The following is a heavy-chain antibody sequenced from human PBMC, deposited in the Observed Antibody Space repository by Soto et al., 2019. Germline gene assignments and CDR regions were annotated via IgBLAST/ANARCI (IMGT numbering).Heavy chain of an antibody. D-gene: IGHD4-17*01. V-gene: IGHV3-30*18. CDR2: ISYDGSNK. CDR3: SKDHYGDLDYYGMDV. J-gene: IGHJ6*04. CDR1: GFTFSSYG. Sequence: QVKLVESGGGVVQPGRSLRLSCAASGFTFSSYGMHWVRQAPGKGLEWVAVISYDGSNKYYADSVKGRFTISRDNSKNPLHHQMNSLRAEDTAVYYCSKDHYGDLDYYGMDVWGKGTTVTVSS.